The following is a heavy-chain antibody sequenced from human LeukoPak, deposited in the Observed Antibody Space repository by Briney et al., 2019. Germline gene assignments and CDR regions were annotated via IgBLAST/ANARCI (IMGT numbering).Heavy chain of an antibody. Sequence: PGGSLRLSCAASGFTFSSYGMHWVRQAAGKGLEWEAFIRYDGSNKYYADSVKGRFTISRDNSKNTLYLQMNSLRAEDTAVYYCAKALVEGAVAAKERGFDYWGQGTLVTVSS. D-gene: IGHD6-19*01. CDR1: GFTFSSYG. J-gene: IGHJ4*02. V-gene: IGHV3-30*02. CDR2: IRYDGSNK. CDR3: AKALVEGAVAAKERGFDY.